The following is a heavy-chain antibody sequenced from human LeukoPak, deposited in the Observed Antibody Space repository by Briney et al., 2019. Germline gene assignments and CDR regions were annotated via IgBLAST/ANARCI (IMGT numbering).Heavy chain of an antibody. CDR2: ISGSGGST. V-gene: IGHV3-23*01. CDR1: GFTFSCYS. J-gene: IGHJ5*02. D-gene: IGHD6-13*01. CDR3: AKEWGSWSSAFDP. Sequence: GGSLRLSCAASGFTFSCYSMNWVRQAPGKGLEWVSAISGSGGSTYYADSVKGRFTISRDNSKNTLYLQMNSLRAEDTAVYYCAKEWGSWSSAFDPWGQGTLVTVSS.